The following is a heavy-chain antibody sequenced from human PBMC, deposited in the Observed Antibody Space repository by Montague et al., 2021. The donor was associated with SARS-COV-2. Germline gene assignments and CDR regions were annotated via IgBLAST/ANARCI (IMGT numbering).Heavy chain of an antibody. CDR1: GGSFSDYY. CDR3: ARGQVTVFGVLIMLPAAGPFDS. V-gene: IGHV4-34*01. J-gene: IGHJ3*02. Sequence: SETLSLTCAVYGGSFSDYYWTWIRQPPGKGLEWIGEVDQRGSSSYNPSLQSRLTISVDRSKNQFSLRLTSVTAADTAVYYCARGQVTVFGVLIMLPAAGPFDSWGQGTKVTVSS. CDR2: VDQRGSS. D-gene: IGHD3-3*01.